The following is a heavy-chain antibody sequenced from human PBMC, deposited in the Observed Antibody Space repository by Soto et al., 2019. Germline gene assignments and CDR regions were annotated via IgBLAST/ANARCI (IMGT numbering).Heavy chain of an antibody. D-gene: IGHD2-8*01. V-gene: IGHV1-46*01. CDR1: GYTFTSYY. Sequence: QVQLVQSGAEVKKPGASVKISCKASGYTFTSYYMHWVRQAPGQGLEWMGIINPSGGSTTYAQKLQGRVAMNRDTSTSTVYMELNSLRSEDTAVYYCARPPYPGCINAVCYPLDYWGQGTLVTVSS. J-gene: IGHJ4*02. CDR2: INPSGGST. CDR3: ARPPYPGCINAVCYPLDY.